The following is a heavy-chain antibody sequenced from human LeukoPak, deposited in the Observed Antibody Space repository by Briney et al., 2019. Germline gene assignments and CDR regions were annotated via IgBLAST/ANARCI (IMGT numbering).Heavy chain of an antibody. D-gene: IGHD3-22*01. V-gene: IGHV4-39*01. CDR3: VRHTRKDYYDTN. Sequence: SETLSLTCTVSGGSLSSSSYYWGWIRQPPGKGLDWIGSIYDSGSTSYNPSLKSRVTISEDTSKNQFSLKLSSVTAADTAVYYCVRHTRKDYYDTNLGQGTLVIVSS. J-gene: IGHJ4*02. CDR1: GGSLSSSSYY. CDR2: IYDSGST.